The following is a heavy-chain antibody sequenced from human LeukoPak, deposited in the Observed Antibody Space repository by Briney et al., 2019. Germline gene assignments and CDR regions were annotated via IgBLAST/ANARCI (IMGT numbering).Heavy chain of an antibody. CDR3: ARDVALLSSSGPNDAFDI. CDR2: IYYSGST. D-gene: IGHD3-22*01. V-gene: IGHV4-39*02. J-gene: IGHJ3*02. Sequence: PSETLSLTCTVSGGSISSSSYYWGWIRQPPGKGLEWIGSIYYSGSTYYNPSLKSRVTISVDTSKNQFSLKLSSVTAADTAVYYCARDVALLSSSGPNDAFDIWGQGTMVTVSS. CDR1: GGSISSSSYY.